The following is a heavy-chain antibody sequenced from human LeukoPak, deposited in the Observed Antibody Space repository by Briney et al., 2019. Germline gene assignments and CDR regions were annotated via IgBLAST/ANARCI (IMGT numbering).Heavy chain of an antibody. CDR3: AREPGIAAAGPLDY. V-gene: IGHV3-33*01. CDR2: IWYDGSNK. J-gene: IGHJ4*02. Sequence: QTGGSLRLSCAASGFTFSSYGMHWVRQAPGKGLEWVAVIWYDGSNKYYADSVKGRFTISRDNSKNTLYLQMNSLRAEDTAVYYCAREPGIAAAGPLDYWGQGTLVTVSS. D-gene: IGHD6-13*01. CDR1: GFTFSSYG.